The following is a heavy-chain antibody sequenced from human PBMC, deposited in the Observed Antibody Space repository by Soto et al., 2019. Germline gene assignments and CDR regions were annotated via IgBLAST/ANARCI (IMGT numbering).Heavy chain of an antibody. CDR3: AHVPTYCTNGVCTYYYFDY. CDR1: GFTFSSYA. J-gene: IGHJ4*02. V-gene: IGHV3-23*01. D-gene: IGHD2-8*01. Sequence: PGGSLRLSCAASGFTFSSYAMSWVRQAPGKGLEWVSAISGSGGSTYYADSVKGRFTISRDNSKNTLYLQMNSLRAEDTAVYYCAHVPTYCTNGVCTYYYFDYWGQGTRVTVSS. CDR2: ISGSGGST.